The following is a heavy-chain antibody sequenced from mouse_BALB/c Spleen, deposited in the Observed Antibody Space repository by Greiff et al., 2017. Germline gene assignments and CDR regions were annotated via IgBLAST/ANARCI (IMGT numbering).Heavy chain of an antibody. V-gene: IGHV5-2*01. Sequence: EVKLMESGGGLVQPGESLKLSCESNEYEFPSHDLSWVRKTPEKRLELVAAINSDGGSTYYPDTMERRFIISRDNTKKTLYLQMSSLRSEDTALYYCARHEQYGNWFAYWGQGTLVTVSA. J-gene: IGHJ3*01. CDR2: INSDGGST. D-gene: IGHD2-10*02. CDR1: EYEFPSHD. CDR3: ARHEQYGNWFAY.